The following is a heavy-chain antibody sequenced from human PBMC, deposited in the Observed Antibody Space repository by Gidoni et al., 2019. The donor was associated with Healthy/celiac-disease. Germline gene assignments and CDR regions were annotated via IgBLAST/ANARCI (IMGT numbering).Heavy chain of an antibody. V-gene: IGHV1-46*03. CDR1: GYTFTSYY. CDR3: ARKDLIAAGQGGLNYYGMDV. D-gene: IGHD6-13*01. J-gene: IGHJ6*02. Sequence: QVQLVQSGAEVKKPGASVKVSCKASGYTFTSYYMHWVRQAPGQGLEWMGIINPSGGSTSYAQKFQGRVTMTRDTSTSTVYMELSSLRSEDTAVYYCARKDLIAAGQGGLNYYGMDVWGQGTTVTVSS. CDR2: INPSGGST.